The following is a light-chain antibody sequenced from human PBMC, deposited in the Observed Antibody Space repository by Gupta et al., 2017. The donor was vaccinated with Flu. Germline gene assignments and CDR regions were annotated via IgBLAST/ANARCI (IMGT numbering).Light chain of an antibody. CDR1: QSVSINL. CDR3: QQYGRSSVRT. J-gene: IGKJ4*01. CDR2: GAS. Sequence: IVFTQSPGTLSLSPGERATLTCRASQSVSINLVAWDQRRPGTAPRLFFDGASSRTAGIPDCCSGGGSGADCTPIISRLEPEGCVVFYRQQYGRSSVRTFGEGTKVEIK. V-gene: IGKV3-20*01.